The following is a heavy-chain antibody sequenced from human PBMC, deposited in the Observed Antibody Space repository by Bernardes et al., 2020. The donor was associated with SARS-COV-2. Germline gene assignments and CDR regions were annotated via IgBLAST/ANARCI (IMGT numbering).Heavy chain of an antibody. CDR2: IFNTGTT. J-gene: IGHJ5*02. Sequence: SATLSLTCSVSGASIRDFYWTWIRQPPGKRLEWIAYIFNTGTTRYNPSLKSRVTISRDMSKNQFSLSLSSVTAADTAVYYCARKYCIGNSCYTTNWFDPWGQGTLVTVSS. CDR1: GASIRDFY. CDR3: ARKYCIGNSCYTTNWFDP. V-gene: IGHV4-59*08. D-gene: IGHD2-2*01.